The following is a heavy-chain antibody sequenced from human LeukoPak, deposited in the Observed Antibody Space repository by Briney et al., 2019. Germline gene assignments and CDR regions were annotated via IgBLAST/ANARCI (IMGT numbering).Heavy chain of an antibody. CDR1: EFTFSSYN. CDR3: AKVAYVFWSGYSTPYYFDY. Sequence: GGSLRLSCAASEFTFSSYNMYWVRQAPGKGLEWVAVISSDGSNKYYADSVKGRFTISRDNSKNTLYLQMNSLGTEDTAVYYCAKVAYVFWSGYSTPYYFDYWGQGTLVTVSS. CDR2: ISSDGSNK. V-gene: IGHV3-30-3*01. J-gene: IGHJ4*02. D-gene: IGHD3-3*01.